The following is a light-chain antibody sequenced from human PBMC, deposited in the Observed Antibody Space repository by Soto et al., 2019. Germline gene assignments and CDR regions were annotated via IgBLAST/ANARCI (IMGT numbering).Light chain of an antibody. CDR1: QSFSNN. CDR3: QQRGDWPRT. V-gene: IGKV3-11*01. J-gene: IGKJ1*01. Sequence: EIVLTQSPATLSLSPGERATLSCRASQSFSNNLAWYQQKPGQAPRLLIYDSSTRATGIPPRFSGSGSGTDFTLTISSLEPADFAVYYCQQRGDWPRTFGQGTKEEIK. CDR2: DSS.